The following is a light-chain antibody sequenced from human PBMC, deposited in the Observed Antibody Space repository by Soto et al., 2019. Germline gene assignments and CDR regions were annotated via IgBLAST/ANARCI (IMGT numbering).Light chain of an antibody. V-gene: IGKV3-15*01. Sequence: EIVMTQSPATLSVSPGERATLSCRASQSVSGNLAWYQQKPGQAPRLLIYGASTRATGIPAGFSGSGSGTEFTLTISSLQSEDFAVYYCQQYNNWPQTCGQGTKVEIK. CDR1: QSVSGN. CDR3: QQYNNWPQT. J-gene: IGKJ1*01. CDR2: GAS.